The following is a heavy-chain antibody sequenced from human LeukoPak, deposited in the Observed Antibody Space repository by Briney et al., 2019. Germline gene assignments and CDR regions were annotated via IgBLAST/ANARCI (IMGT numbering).Heavy chain of an antibody. CDR1: GGSISSSCYY. CDR2: IYYSGST. CDR3: ARVEVDSFDY. D-gene: IGHD5-12*01. J-gene: IGHJ4*02. V-gene: IGHV4-39*07. Sequence: PSETLSLTCTVSGGSISSSCYYWGWIRQPPGKGLEWIGSIYYSGSTYYNPSLKSRVTISVDTSKNQFSLKLSSVTAADTAVYYCARVEVDSFDYWGQGTLVTVSS.